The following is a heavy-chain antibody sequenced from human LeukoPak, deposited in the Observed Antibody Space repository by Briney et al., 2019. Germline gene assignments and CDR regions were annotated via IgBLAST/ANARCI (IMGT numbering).Heavy chain of an antibody. CDR1: GGSISSGSYY. V-gene: IGHV4-61*02. CDR3: ARDKGRGGCSGGSCHEDAFDI. Sequence: SQTLSLTCTVSGGSISSGSYYWRWIRQPAGKGLEWIGRIYTSGSTNYNPSLKSRVTISVDTSKNQFSLKLSSVTAADTAVYYCARDKGRGGCSGGSCHEDAFDIWGQGTMVTVSS. J-gene: IGHJ3*02. CDR2: IYTSGST. D-gene: IGHD2-15*01.